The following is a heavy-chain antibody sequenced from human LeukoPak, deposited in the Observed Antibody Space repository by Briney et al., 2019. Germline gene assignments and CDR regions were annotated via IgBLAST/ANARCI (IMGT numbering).Heavy chain of an antibody. CDR1: GYTFTGYY. D-gene: IGHD3-9*01. Sequence: ASVKVSCKASGYTFTGYYMHWVRQVPGQGLEWMGWINPNSGGTSYAQKFQGRVTLTRDTSISAAYMGLSRLRSDDTAVYYCARDNYDILTGYYKVFDYWGQGTLVTVSS. CDR2: INPNSGGT. V-gene: IGHV1-2*02. J-gene: IGHJ4*02. CDR3: ARDNYDILTGYYKVFDY.